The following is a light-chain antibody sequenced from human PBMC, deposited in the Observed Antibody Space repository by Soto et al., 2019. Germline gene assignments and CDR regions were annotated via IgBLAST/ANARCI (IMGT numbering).Light chain of an antibody. V-gene: IGKV3-20*01. Sequence: EIVLTQSPGTLSLSPRERATLSCRASQSVSSGYLAWYQHKPGQAPRLLIYGVSSRAPGIPDRFSGSGSGTDFTLTISRLEPDVFAVYYCQQYAASPRTFGQGTQVEVK. J-gene: IGKJ1*01. CDR2: GVS. CDR1: QSVSSGY. CDR3: QQYAASPRT.